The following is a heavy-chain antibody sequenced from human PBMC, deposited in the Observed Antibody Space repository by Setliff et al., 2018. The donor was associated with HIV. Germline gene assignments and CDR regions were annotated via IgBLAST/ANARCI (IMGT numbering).Heavy chain of an antibody. CDR2: ISAYNGNT. Sequence: ASVKVSCKASGDTFSNYAISWVRQAPGQGLEWMGGISAYNGNTNYAKKLQGRVTMTTDTSTSTAYMELRSLRSDDTAVYYCARGAIVPAAMVSRYNYYGMDVWGQGTTVTVSS. V-gene: IGHV1-18*04. CDR3: ARGAIVPAAMVSRYNYYGMDV. J-gene: IGHJ6*02. D-gene: IGHD2-2*01. CDR1: GDTFSNYA.